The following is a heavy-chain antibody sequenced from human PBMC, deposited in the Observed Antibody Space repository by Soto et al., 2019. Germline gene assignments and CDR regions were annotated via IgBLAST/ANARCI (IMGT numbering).Heavy chain of an antibody. CDR2: INPNSGGT. V-gene: IGHV1-2*04. J-gene: IGHJ4*02. CDR3: ARGILGGGSGSYYNVAPEYYFDY. CDR1: GYTFTGYY. Sequence: ASVKVSCKASGYTFTGYYMHWVRQAPGQGLEWMGWINPNSGGTNYAQKFQGWVTMTRDTSISTAYMELSRLRSDDTAVYYCARGILGGGSGSYYNVAPEYYFDYWGQGTLVTVS. D-gene: IGHD3-10*01.